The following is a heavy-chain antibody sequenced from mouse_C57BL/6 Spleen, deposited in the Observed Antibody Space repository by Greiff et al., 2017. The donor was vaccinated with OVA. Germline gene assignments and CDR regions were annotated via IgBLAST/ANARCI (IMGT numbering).Heavy chain of an antibody. J-gene: IGHJ3*01. V-gene: IGHV1-64*01. Sequence: VQLQQPGAELVKPGASVKLSCKASGYTFTSYWMHWVKQRPGQGLEWIGMIHPNSGSTNYNEKFKSKATLTVDKSSSTAYIQHSSLTSEDSAVYYVAREVGNYDYAWFAYWGKGTLVTVAA. CDR2: IHPNSGST. CDR1: GYTFTSYW. CDR3: AREVGNYDYAWFAY. D-gene: IGHD2-4*01.